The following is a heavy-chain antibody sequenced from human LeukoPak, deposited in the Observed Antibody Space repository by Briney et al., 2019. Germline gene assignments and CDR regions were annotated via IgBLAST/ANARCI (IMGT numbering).Heavy chain of an antibody. D-gene: IGHD2-8*01. CDR2: IKQNGSAT. J-gene: IGHJ4*02. Sequence: GGSLRLSCAASGFTFSSYAMHWVRQAPGKGLEWVANIKQNGSATSYVDSVKGRFTISRDDAQNSLYLQMNNLRVDDTAVYYCADPGVGHWGQGALVIVSS. CDR1: GFTFSSYA. CDR3: ADPGVGH. V-gene: IGHV3-7*01.